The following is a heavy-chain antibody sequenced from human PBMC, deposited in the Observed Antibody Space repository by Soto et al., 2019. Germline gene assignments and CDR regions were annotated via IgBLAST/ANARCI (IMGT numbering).Heavy chain of an antibody. D-gene: IGHD2-21*01. V-gene: IGHV3-7*01. J-gene: IGHJ5*02. CDR3: ASARHIGP. CDR2: IGQDGSQR. Sequence: GGSLRLSFTASGFTFSNYLMSWVRQAPGKGLEWVANIGQDGSQRNYVDSVKGRFTISRDNAENSLYLQMNSLRAEDTAIYYCASARHIGPWGQGTLVTVSS. CDR1: GFTFSNYL.